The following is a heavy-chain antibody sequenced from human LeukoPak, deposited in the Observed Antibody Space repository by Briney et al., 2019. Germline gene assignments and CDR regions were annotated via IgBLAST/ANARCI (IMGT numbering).Heavy chain of an antibody. J-gene: IGHJ3*02. V-gene: IGHV3-21*01. CDR3: ATLAGTTVHDAFDI. D-gene: IGHD1-1*01. CDR2: ISSSSSYI. CDR1: GFTFSSYS. Sequence: GGSLRLSCAASGFTFSSYSMNWVRQAPGKGLEWVSSISSSSSYIYYADSVKGRFTISRDNAKNSLYLQMNSLRAEDTAVYYCATLAGTTVHDAFDIWGQGTMVTVSS.